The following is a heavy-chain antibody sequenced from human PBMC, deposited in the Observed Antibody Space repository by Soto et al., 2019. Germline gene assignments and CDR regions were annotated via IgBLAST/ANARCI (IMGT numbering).Heavy chain of an antibody. V-gene: IGHV4-39*01. D-gene: IGHD2-2*01. Sequence: PSETLSLTCTVSGGSISSSSYYWGWIRQPPGKGLEWIGSIYYSGSTYYNPSLKSRVTISVDTSKNQFSLKLSSVTAADTAVYYCARHIPHFGWGYCISTSCYEVRFDPWGQGTLVTVS. CDR3: ARHIPHFGWGYCISTSCYEVRFDP. CDR2: IYYSGST. J-gene: IGHJ5*02. CDR1: GGSISSSSYY.